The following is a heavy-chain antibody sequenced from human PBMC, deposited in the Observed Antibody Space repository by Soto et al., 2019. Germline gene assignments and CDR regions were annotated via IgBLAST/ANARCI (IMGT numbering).Heavy chain of an antibody. J-gene: IGHJ6*02. CDR1: GFSFSSYG. V-gene: IGHV3-33*01. D-gene: IGHD6-6*01. Sequence: GCSLRLSCAAAGFSFSSYGMHWVRQAPGKGLEWVAVIWYDGSNKYYADSVKGRFTISRDNSKNTLYLQMNSLRAEDTAVYYCARDLVNIADRRYYYYGMDVWGQGTTVTGSS. CDR3: ARDLVNIADRRYYYYGMDV. CDR2: IWYDGSNK.